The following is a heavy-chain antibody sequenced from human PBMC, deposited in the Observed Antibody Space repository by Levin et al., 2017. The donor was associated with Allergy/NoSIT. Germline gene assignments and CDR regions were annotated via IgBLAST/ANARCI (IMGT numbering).Heavy chain of an antibody. V-gene: IGHV3-23*01. Sequence: GESLKISCAASGFTFSSYAMSWVRQAPGKGLEWVSAISGSGGSTYYADSVKGRFTISRDNSKNTLYLQMNSLRAEDTAVYYCAKDRRLQYFDYWGQGTLVTVSS. CDR1: GFTFSSYA. J-gene: IGHJ4*02. D-gene: IGHD4-17*01. CDR2: ISGSGGST. CDR3: AKDRRLQYFDY.